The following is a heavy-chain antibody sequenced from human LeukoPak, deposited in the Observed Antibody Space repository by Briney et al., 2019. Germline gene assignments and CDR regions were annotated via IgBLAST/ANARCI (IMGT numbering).Heavy chain of an antibody. CDR3: ARDYYGSGSYYDYYYYYMDV. D-gene: IGHD3-10*01. J-gene: IGHJ6*03. V-gene: IGHV3-30*03. CDR2: ISYDGSNK. Sequence: GGSLRLSCAASGFTFSRSWMTWVRQAPGKGLEWVAVISYDGSNKYYADSVKGRFTISRDNSKNTLHLQMNSLRAEDTAVYYCARDYYGSGSYYDYYYYYMDVWGKGTTVTVSS. CDR1: GFTFSRSW.